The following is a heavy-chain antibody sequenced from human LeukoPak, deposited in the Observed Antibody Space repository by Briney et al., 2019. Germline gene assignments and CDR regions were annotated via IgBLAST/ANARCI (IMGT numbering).Heavy chain of an antibody. CDR3: ARDSDFSDP. CDR2: IYYSGST. CDR1: GGSISSSSYY. Sequence: SETLSLTCTVSGGSISSSSYYWGWLRQPPGKGLEWIGSIYYSGSTYYNPSLKSRVTISVDTSKNQFSLKLSSVTAADTAVYYCARDSDFSDPWGQGTLVTVSS. J-gene: IGHJ5*02. D-gene: IGHD3-3*01. V-gene: IGHV4-39*07.